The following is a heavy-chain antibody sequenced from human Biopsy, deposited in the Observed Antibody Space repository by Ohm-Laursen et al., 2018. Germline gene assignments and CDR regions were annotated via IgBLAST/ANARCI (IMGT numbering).Heavy chain of an antibody. D-gene: IGHD2-15*01. J-gene: IGHJ5*01. CDR1: GFSFSDNY. V-gene: IGHV3-72*01. Sequence: LSLTCAASGFSFSDNYMDWVRQAPGKGLEWVGRIRDKANSYTTGYAAPVKGRFTISRDDSKNSLCLQMNSLKTEDTALYYCARAGRYCSGGGCYSWFDSWGQGTLVTVSS. CDR2: IRDKANSYTT. CDR3: ARAGRYCSGGGCYSWFDS.